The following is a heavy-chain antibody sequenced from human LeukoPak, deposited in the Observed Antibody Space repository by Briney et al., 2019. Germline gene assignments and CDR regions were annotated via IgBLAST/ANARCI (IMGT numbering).Heavy chain of an antibody. J-gene: IGHJ4*02. Sequence: KAGGSLRLSCVASGSTFTNYAMTWVRQAPGKGLEWVSGIRDRDDNTYYADSVKGRFTISRDKSKNTLFLQMNSLRAEDTAIYFCTRDDAVGGGYLDYWGQGALVTVSP. D-gene: IGHD6-19*01. CDR1: GSTFTNYA. CDR2: IRDRDDNT. CDR3: TRDDAVGGGYLDY. V-gene: IGHV3-23*01.